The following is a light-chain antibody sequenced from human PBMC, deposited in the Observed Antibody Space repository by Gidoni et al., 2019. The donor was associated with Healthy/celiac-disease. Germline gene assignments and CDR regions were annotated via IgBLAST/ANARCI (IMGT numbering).Light chain of an antibody. CDR3: QQYNSPRT. J-gene: IGKJ1*01. CDR2: KAS. Sequence: DIQMTQSPSTLSASVGDRVTITCRASQSISSWLDWYQQKPGKAPKLLIYKASSLESGVPSRLSGSGSGTEFTLTISSLQTDDFATYYCQQYNSPRTFGQGTKVEIK. CDR1: QSISSW. V-gene: IGKV1-5*03.